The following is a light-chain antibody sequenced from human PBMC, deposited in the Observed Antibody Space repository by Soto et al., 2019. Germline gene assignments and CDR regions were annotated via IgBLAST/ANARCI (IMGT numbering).Light chain of an antibody. J-gene: IGLJ2*01. CDR2: DDT. Sequence: QSVLTQPPSVSGAPGQRVTISCTGSGSTIGAPYDVHWYQQLPGTAPKLLIYDDTHRPSGVPDRFSGSRSGTSASLAISGLQAEDEADYYCQSYDSSLSVVFGGGTKVTVL. V-gene: IGLV1-40*01. CDR3: QSYDSSLSVV. CDR1: GSTIGAPYD.